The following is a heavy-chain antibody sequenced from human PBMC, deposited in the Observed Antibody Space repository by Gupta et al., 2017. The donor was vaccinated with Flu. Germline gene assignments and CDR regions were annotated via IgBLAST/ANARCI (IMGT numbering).Heavy chain of an antibody. J-gene: IGHJ3*02. D-gene: IGHD2-2*03. V-gene: IGHV1-69*01. Sequence: QVQLVQSGAEVKKPGSSVKVSCKASGGTFSSYAISWVRQAPGQGLEWMGGIIPIFGTANYAQKFQGRVTITADESTSTAYMELNSLRSEDTAVYYCAREILGTGGYCSSTSCYFRVFDIWGQGTMVTVSS. CDR1: GGTFSSYA. CDR2: IIPIFGTA. CDR3: AREILGTGGYCSSTSCYFRVFDI.